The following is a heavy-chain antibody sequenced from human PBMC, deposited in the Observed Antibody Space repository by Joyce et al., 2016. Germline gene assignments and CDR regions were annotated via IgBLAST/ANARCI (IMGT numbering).Heavy chain of an antibody. CDR2: TYYRSKWYN. J-gene: IGHJ4*02. Sequence: QVQLQQSGPGLVKPSQPLPLTCAISGDSFSSNIAALNCIRRSTSRGLEWLGRTYYRSKWYNDYAVSVKSRITINPDPPKNQFSLQLNSVTPEEAAVYYCARAGYYHTSGYYYPNFDYWGPGTLVTVSS. CDR3: ARAGYYHTSGYYYPNFDY. V-gene: IGHV6-1*01. D-gene: IGHD3-22*01. CDR1: GDSFSSNIAA.